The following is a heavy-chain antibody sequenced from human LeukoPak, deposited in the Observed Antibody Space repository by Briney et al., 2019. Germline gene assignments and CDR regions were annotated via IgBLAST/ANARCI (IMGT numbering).Heavy chain of an antibody. CDR1: GYSISSGYY. CDR2: IYHSGST. D-gene: IGHD3-10*01. Sequence: SETLSLTCTVSGYSISSGYYWGWIRQPPGKGLEWIGSIYHSGSTYYNPSLKSRVTISVDTSKNQFSLKLSSVTAADTAVYYCVREVTMVRGVITFYHYNGMDVWGQGTAVTVSS. V-gene: IGHV4-38-2*02. J-gene: IGHJ6*02. CDR3: VREVTMVRGVITFYHYNGMDV.